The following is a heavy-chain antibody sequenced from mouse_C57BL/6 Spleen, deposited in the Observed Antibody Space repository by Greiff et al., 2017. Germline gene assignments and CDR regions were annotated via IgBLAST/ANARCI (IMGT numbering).Heavy chain of an antibody. CDR3: ARADSSAWFAY. Sequence: QVQLQQSGAELMKPGASVKLSCKATGYTFTGYWIEWVKQRPGHGLEWIGEILPGSGSTNYNEKFKGKATFTADTSSNTAYMQLSSLATEGSGIYYCARADSSAWFAYWGQGTMVTVAA. J-gene: IGHJ3*01. CDR1: GYTFTGYW. D-gene: IGHD3-2*02. CDR2: ILPGSGST. V-gene: IGHV1-9*01.